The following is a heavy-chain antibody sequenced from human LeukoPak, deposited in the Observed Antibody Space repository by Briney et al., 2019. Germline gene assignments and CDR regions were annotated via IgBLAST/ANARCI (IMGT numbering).Heavy chain of an antibody. Sequence: SETLSLTCAVYGGSFSGYYWSWIRQPPGKGLEWIGEINHSGSTNYNPSLKSRVTISVDTSKNQFSLKLSSVTAADTAVYYCARLDIVVVTEYWYFDLWGRGTLVTVSS. CDR1: GGSFSGYY. V-gene: IGHV4-34*01. J-gene: IGHJ2*01. D-gene: IGHD2-21*02. CDR3: ARLDIVVVTEYWYFDL. CDR2: INHSGST.